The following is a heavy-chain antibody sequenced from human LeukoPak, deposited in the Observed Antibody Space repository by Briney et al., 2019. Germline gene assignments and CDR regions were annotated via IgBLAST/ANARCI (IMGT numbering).Heavy chain of an antibody. Sequence: SETLSLTCTVSGGSISSSSYYWGWIRQPPGKGLEWIGSIYYSGSTYYNPSLKSRVTISVKTSKNQFSLKLSSVTAADTAVYYCARVTGYMIEDYFDYWGQGTLVTVSS. CDR3: ARVTGYMIEDYFDY. CDR1: GGSISSSSYY. J-gene: IGHJ4*02. CDR2: IYYSGST. V-gene: IGHV4-39*07. D-gene: IGHD3-22*01.